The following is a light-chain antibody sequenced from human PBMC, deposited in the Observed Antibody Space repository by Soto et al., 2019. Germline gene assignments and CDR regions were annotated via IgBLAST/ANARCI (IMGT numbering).Light chain of an antibody. J-gene: IGKJ5*01. CDR1: QSLLHRNGYNY. V-gene: IGKV2-28*01. Sequence: DIVMTQSPVSLPVTPGEPASISCRSSQSLLHRNGYNYLDWYLQKPGQSPQLLIYLGSNRASGVPDRFSGSGSGTDFTLKISRVEAEDVGVYYCMQALHTPRTFGQGTRLEIK. CDR2: LGS. CDR3: MQALHTPRT.